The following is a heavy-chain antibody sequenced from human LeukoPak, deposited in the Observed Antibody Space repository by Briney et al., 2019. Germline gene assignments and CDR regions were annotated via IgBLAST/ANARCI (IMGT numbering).Heavy chain of an antibody. CDR1: GFTFSSYA. D-gene: IGHD6-19*01. Sequence: TGGSLRLSCAASGFTFSSYAMSWVRQAPGKGLEWVSAISGSGGSTYYADSVKGRFTISRDNSKNTLYLQMNSLRAEDTAVYYCAKGGDSSGWYYFDYWGQGTLVTVS. J-gene: IGHJ4*02. CDR3: AKGGDSSGWYYFDY. CDR2: ISGSGGST. V-gene: IGHV3-23*01.